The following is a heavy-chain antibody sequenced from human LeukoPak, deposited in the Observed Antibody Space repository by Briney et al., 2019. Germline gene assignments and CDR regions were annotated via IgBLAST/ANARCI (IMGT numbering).Heavy chain of an antibody. Sequence: PSETLSLTCAVYGGSFSGYYWSWIRQPPGKGLEWIGEINHSGSTNYNPSLKSRVTISVDTSKNQFSLKLSSVTAADTAVYYCAGGSVVAAIDYWGQGTLVTVSS. J-gene: IGHJ4*02. CDR3: AGGSVVAAIDY. CDR1: GGSFSGYY. V-gene: IGHV4-34*01. D-gene: IGHD2-15*01. CDR2: INHSGST.